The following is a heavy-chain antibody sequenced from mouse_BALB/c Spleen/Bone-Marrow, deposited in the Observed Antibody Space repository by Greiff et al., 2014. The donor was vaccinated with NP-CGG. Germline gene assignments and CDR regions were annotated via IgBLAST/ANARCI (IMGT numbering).Heavy chain of an antibody. CDR2: IDPNNGTT. D-gene: IGHD2-12*01. V-gene: IGHV1-18*01. Sequence: VHVKQSGPELVKPGASVRIPCKASGYTFTDYNMDWVKQSHGKSLAWIGDIDPNNGTTIYNRNFKGKATLTVDKSSSTAYMELRSLTSEDTAVYYCARPNTTPFDYWGQGTLVTVSS. CDR1: GYTFTDYN. CDR3: ARPNTTPFDY. J-gene: IGHJ3*01.